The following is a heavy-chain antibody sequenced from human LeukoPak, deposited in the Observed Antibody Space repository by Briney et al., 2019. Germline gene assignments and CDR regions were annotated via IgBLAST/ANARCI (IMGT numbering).Heavy chain of an antibody. CDR3: ASSVVPAAALDY. V-gene: IGHV3-53*05. J-gene: IGHJ4*02. CDR2: IYSGGST. D-gene: IGHD2-2*01. Sequence: GGSLRLSCAASGFTVSSNYMSWVRQAPGKGLEWVSVIYSGGSTYYADSVKGRFTISRDNSKNTLYLQMNSLRAEDTAVYYCASSVVPAAALDYWGQGTLVTVSS. CDR1: GFTVSSNY.